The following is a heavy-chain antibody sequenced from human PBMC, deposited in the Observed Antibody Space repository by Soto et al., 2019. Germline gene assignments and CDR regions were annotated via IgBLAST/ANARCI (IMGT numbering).Heavy chain of an antibody. J-gene: IGHJ4*02. V-gene: IGHV3-30*18. Sequence: GGSLRLSCAASGFTFSSYGMHWVRHAPGKGLEWVAVISYDGSNKYYADSVKGRFTISRDNSKNTLYLQMNSLRAEDTAVYYCAKAMTVVPAAIFDYWGQGTLVPVSS. D-gene: IGHD2-2*01. CDR2: ISYDGSNK. CDR1: GFTFSSYG. CDR3: AKAMTVVPAAIFDY.